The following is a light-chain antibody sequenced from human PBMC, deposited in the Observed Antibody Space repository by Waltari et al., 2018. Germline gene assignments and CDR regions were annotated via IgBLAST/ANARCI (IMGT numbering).Light chain of an antibody. Sequence: EIVLTQSLATLSLSPGERATLSCRASQSVYTFLAWYQQKPGQAPRLLIYHASNRAAGIPARFSGSGSGTDFTLTISSLEPEDSAVYYCQQRANWPPLTFGGGTKVEI. CDR3: QQRANWPPLT. V-gene: IGKV3-11*01. J-gene: IGKJ4*01. CDR1: QSVYTF. CDR2: HAS.